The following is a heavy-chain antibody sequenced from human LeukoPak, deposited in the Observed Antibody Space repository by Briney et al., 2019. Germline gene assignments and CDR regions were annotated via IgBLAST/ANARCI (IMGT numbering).Heavy chain of an antibody. Sequence: GGSLRLSCAASGFTVSSNYMSWVRQAPGKGLEWVSVIYSGGSTYYADSVKGRFTISRDNSKNTLYLQMNSLRAEDTAVYYCARGDYGDYSYYFDYWGQGTLVTASS. V-gene: IGHV3-66*01. CDR3: ARGDYGDYSYYFDY. CDR2: IYSGGST. D-gene: IGHD4-17*01. J-gene: IGHJ4*02. CDR1: GFTVSSNY.